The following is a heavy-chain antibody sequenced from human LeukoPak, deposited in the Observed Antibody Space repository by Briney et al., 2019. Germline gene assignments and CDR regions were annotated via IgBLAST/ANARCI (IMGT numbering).Heavy chain of an antibody. CDR2: IYYSGSI. Sequence: SDTLSLTCAVSGYSISSSNWWGWIRQPPGKGLEWNGYIYYSGSIYYNPSLKSRVTMSVDTSKNQFSLKLSSVTAVDTAVYYCARNLPGYCSSTSCTTGAFDIWGQGTMVTVSS. J-gene: IGHJ3*02. D-gene: IGHD2-2*01. CDR3: ARNLPGYCSSTSCTTGAFDI. CDR1: GYSISSSNW. V-gene: IGHV4-28*05.